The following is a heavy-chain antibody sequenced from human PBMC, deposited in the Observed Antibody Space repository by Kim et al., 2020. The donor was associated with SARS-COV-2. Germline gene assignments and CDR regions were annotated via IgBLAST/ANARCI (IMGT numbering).Heavy chain of an antibody. V-gene: IGHV5-51*01. Sequence: RYSPSFQGQVTISADKSINPAYLQWSSLKASDTAMYYCARLNSSSPMLEDWGQGTLVTVSS. CDR3: ARLNSSSPMLED. J-gene: IGHJ4*02. D-gene: IGHD6-13*01.